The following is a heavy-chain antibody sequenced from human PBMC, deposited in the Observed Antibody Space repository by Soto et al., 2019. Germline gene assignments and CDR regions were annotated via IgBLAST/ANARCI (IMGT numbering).Heavy chain of an antibody. D-gene: IGHD6-19*01. CDR3: ARQSSSGWYDHLGNYYYYYMDV. V-gene: IGHV4-39*01. J-gene: IGHJ6*03. CDR1: GGSISSSSYY. CDR2: IFHSGST. Sequence: SETLSLTCTVSGGSISSSSYYWGLIRQPPGKGLEWIGNIFHSGSTYYNPSLKSRVTISVDISKNQFSLKLSSVTAADTAVYYCARQSSSGWYDHLGNYYYYYMDVWGKGTTVTVSS.